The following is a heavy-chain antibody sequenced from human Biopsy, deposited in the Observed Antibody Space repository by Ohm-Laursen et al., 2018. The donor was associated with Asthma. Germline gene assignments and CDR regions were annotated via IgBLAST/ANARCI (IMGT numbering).Heavy chain of an antibody. J-gene: IGHJ4*02. CDR1: GGSLSSGAYY. CDR3: ARRGGVRRYFDY. Sequence: TLSLTRTVSGGSLSSGAYYWSWVRQPPGKGLEWIGYIYYIGSTYYNPSLKSRVAISLDTSKNQFSLKLSSVTAADTAVYFCARRGGVRRYFDYWGQGTLVTVSS. CDR2: IYYIGST. V-gene: IGHV4-30-4*01. D-gene: IGHD3-16*01.